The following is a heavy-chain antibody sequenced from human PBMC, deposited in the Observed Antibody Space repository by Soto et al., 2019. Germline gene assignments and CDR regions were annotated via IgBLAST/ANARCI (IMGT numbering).Heavy chain of an antibody. CDR3: ARAFKWFGELGNPINYGMDV. Sequence: SQTLPLSYTVSYGTISSHDWSWIRQPPRKGLEWIGYIYYSGSTNYNPSLKSRVTISVDTSKNQFSLKLSSVTAADTAVYYCARAFKWFGELGNPINYGMDVWGQGTTVTVSS. D-gene: IGHD3-10*01. V-gene: IGHV4-59*11. J-gene: IGHJ6*02. CDR2: IYYSGST. CDR1: YGTISSHD.